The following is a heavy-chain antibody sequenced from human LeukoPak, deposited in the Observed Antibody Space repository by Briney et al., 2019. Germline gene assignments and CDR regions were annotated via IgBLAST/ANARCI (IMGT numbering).Heavy chain of an antibody. V-gene: IGHV3-33*01. CDR3: ARDQTQWSWEVIDY. Sequence: PGGSLRLSCAASGFTFSSSGMHWVRQAPGKGLEWVAVIWYDGNNKYYTDSVKGRFTISRDNSKNTVYLQMNSLRAEDTAVYYCARDQTQWSWEVIDYWGQGTLVTVSS. D-gene: IGHD6-19*01. CDR2: IWYDGNNK. CDR1: GFTFSSSG. J-gene: IGHJ4*02.